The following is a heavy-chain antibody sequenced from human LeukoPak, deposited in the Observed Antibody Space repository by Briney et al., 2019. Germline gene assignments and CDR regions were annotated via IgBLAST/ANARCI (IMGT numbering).Heavy chain of an antibody. CDR1: GFTFSSYW. V-gene: IGHV3-7*01. CDR2: INPNGGDK. CDR3: ARPTRSSSPEY. Sequence: GGSLRLSCAASGFTFSSYWMSWVRQAPGEGLEWLANINPNGGDKNYVDSVKGRFTISRDNAKNSLYLEINSLRAEDTAVYYCARPTRSSSPEYWGLGTLLTVSS. J-gene: IGHJ4*02. D-gene: IGHD6-13*01.